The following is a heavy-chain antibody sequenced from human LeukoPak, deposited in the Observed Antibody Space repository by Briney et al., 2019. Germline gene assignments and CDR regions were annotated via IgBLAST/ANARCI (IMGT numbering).Heavy chain of an antibody. D-gene: IGHD6-25*01. Sequence: GGSLRLSCAASGFTFSTYTMNWVRQPPGKGLEWVSNIGTSSSTIYYADSVKGRFTISRDDAKNSLYLQMNSLRADDTAVYYCARFAAGGSYYYYMDVWGKGTTVTVSS. CDR2: IGTSSSTI. CDR1: GFTFSTYT. CDR3: ARFAAGGSYYYYMDV. J-gene: IGHJ6*03. V-gene: IGHV3-48*01.